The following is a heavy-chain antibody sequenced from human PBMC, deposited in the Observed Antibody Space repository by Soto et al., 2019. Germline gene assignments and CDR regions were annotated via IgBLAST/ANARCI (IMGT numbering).Heavy chain of an antibody. J-gene: IGHJ6*02. CDR1: GFTFSSYG. D-gene: IGHD3-22*01. CDR2: IWYDGSNK. CDR3: ARDSGSSGYDGWGMDV. V-gene: IGHV3-33*01. Sequence: GGSLRLSCAASGFTFSSYGMHWVRQAPGKGLEWVAVIWYDGSNKYYADSVKGRFTISRDNSKNTLYLQMNSLRAEDTAVYYCARDSGSSGYDGWGMDVWGQGPTVTVSS.